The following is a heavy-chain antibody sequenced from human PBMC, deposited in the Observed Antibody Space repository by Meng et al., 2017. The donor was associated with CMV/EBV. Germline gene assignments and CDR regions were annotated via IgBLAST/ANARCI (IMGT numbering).Heavy chain of an antibody. CDR1: GGSISSSNW. V-gene: IGHV4-4*02. J-gene: IGHJ5*02. CDR3: ARVQRSSSFGFDP. Sequence: CAVSGGSISSSNWWSWVRQPPGKGLEWIGKIYHSGSTTYNPSLKSRVTISVDESKNQFSLKLSSVTAADTAVYYCARVQRSSSFGFDPWGQGTLVTVSS. CDR2: IYHSGST. D-gene: IGHD6-6*01.